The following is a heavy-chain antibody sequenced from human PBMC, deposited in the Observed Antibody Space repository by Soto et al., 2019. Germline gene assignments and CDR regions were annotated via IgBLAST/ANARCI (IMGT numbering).Heavy chain of an antibody. J-gene: IGHJ4*02. CDR2: ISYDGSNK. CDR1: GFTFSSYG. D-gene: IGHD3-3*01. V-gene: IGHV3-30*03. CDR3: ASINPPSLLSYDFWSGYPSPDY. Sequence: GGSLRLSCAASGFTFSSYGMHWVRQAPGKGLEWVAVISYDGSNKYYADSVKGRFTISRDNSKNTLYLQMNSLRAEDTAVYHCASINPPSLLSYDFWSGYPSPDYWGQGTLVTVSS.